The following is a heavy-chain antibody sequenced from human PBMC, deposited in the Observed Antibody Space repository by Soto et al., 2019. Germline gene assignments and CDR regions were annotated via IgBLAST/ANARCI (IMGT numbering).Heavy chain of an antibody. D-gene: IGHD2-2*01. V-gene: IGHV3-30-3*01. J-gene: IGHJ5*02. CDR2: ISYGGSNK. CDR3: ARDLRTTGGS. Sequence: GGSLRLSCAASGFTFSSYAMHWVRQAPGKGLEWVAVISYGGSNKYYADSVKGRFTISRDNSKNTLYLQMNSLRAEDTAVYYCARDLRTTGGSWGQGTLVTVSS. CDR1: GFTFSSYA.